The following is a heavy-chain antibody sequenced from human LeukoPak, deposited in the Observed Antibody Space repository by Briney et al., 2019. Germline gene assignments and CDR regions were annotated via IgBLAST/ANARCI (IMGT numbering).Heavy chain of an antibody. J-gene: IGHJ4*02. CDR1: GYTFTAYY. Sequence: GASVKVSCKASGYTFTAYYMHWVRQAPGQGLEWMGWINPDSGGTNYAQKFQGRVTMTTDTSTSTAYMELRSLRSDDTAVYYCARGADAVAGTGDFDYWGQGTLVTVSS. CDR2: INPDSGGT. CDR3: ARGADAVAGTGDFDY. D-gene: IGHD6-19*01. V-gene: IGHV1-2*02.